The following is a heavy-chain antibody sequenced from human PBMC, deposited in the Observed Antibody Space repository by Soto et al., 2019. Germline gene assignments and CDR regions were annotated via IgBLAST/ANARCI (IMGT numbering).Heavy chain of an antibody. CDR1: GFTFSSYG. V-gene: IGHV3-30*18. CDR3: AKDTVGDYYGSGSLNV. J-gene: IGHJ6*02. D-gene: IGHD3-10*01. Sequence: QVQLVESGGGVVQPGRSLRLSCAASGFTFSSYGMHWVRQAPGKGLEWVAVISYDGSNKYYADSVKGRFTISRDNSKNTLYLKMNSLRAEDTAVYYCAKDTVGDYYGSGSLNVWGQGTTVTVSS. CDR2: ISYDGSNK.